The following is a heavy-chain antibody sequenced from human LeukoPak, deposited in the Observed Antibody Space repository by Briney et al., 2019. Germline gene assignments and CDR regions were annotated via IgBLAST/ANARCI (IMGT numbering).Heavy chain of an antibody. Sequence: GGSLRLSXAASGFTFSSYSMNWVRQAPGKGLEWVSSISSSGSYIYYADSVKGRFTISRDNAKNSLYLQMNSLRAEDTAVYYCARGTIFGVVITLFDYWGQGTLVTVSS. D-gene: IGHD3-3*01. J-gene: IGHJ4*02. CDR1: GFTFSSYS. CDR3: ARGTIFGVVITLFDY. CDR2: ISSSGSYI. V-gene: IGHV3-21*01.